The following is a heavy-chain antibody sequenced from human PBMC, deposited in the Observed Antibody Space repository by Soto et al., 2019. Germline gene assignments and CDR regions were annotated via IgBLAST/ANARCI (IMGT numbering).Heavy chain of an antibody. CDR1: GYTFTSYY. D-gene: IGHD3-22*01. J-gene: IGHJ4*02. CDR2: INPSGGTT. V-gene: IGHV1-46*01. CDR3: ARNYDSSGYFHY. Sequence: ASVKVSCKASGYTFTSYYIHWVRQAPGQGLEWMALINPSGGTTNYAQKFQGRVTITADESTSTAYMELSSLRSEDTAVYYCARNYDSSGYFHYWGQGTLVTVSS.